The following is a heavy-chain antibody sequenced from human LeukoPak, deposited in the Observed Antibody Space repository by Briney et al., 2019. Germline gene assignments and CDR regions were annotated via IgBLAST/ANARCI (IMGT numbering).Heavy chain of an antibody. V-gene: IGHV3-20*04. J-gene: IGHJ4*02. Sequence: GGSLRLSCAASGFTFDDYGMSWVRQAPGKRLEWVSGINWNGGSTGYADSVKGRFTISRDNAKNSLYLQMISLRAEDTAVYYCARHLSGVTGYTYGRGIDYWGQGTLVTVSS. CDR2: INWNGGST. CDR3: ARHLSGVTGYTYGRGIDY. D-gene: IGHD5-18*01. CDR1: GFTFDDYG.